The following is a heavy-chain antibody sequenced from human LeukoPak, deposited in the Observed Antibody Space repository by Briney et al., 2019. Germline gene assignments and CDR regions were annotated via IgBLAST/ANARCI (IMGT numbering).Heavy chain of an antibody. CDR3: ARGGYCSSTSCYRWFDP. V-gene: IGHV4-30-2*01. Sequence: SETLSLTCAVSGGSISSGGYSWSWIRQPPGKGLEWIGYIYHSGSTYYNPSLKSRVTISVDRSKNQFSLKLSSVTAADTAVYHCARGGYCSSTSCYRWFDPWGQGTLVTVSS. J-gene: IGHJ5*02. CDR1: GGSISSGGYS. CDR2: IYHSGST. D-gene: IGHD2-2*01.